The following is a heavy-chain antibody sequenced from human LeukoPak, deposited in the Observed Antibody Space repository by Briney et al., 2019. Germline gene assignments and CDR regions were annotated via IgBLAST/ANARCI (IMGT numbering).Heavy chain of an antibody. V-gene: IGHV3-21*01. CDR3: ARVDTAMVLDY. J-gene: IGHJ4*02. CDR2: ISSSSSYI. Sequence: GGSLRLSCAASGFTFSSYSMNWVRQAPGKGLEWVSSISSSSSYIYYADSVKGRFTISRDNAKNSLYLQMNNLRAEDTAVYYCARVDTAMVLDYWGQGTLVTVSS. CDR1: GFTFSSYS. D-gene: IGHD5-18*01.